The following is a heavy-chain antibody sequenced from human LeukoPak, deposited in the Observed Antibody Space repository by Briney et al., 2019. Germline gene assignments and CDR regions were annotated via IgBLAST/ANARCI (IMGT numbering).Heavy chain of an antibody. J-gene: IGHJ2*01. CDR1: GYRFTGYW. CDR3: ARRDYSGVYWYFDL. Sequence: PGESLQISCQGSGYRFTGYWIGWGRQLPGRGLEWMGIIYPDDSDTRYSPPFQGQVTISADKSINTAYLQWSSLKASDTAMYYCARRDYSGVYWYFDLWGRGTLVTVSS. CDR2: IYPDDSDT. D-gene: IGHD2-15*01. V-gene: IGHV5-51*01.